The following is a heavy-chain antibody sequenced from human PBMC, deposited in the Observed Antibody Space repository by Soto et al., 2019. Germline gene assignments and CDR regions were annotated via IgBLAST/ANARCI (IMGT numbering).Heavy chain of an antibody. CDR1: GFTFSSYG. V-gene: IGHV3-30*18. CDR3: AKETLGYFDL. Sequence: QVQLVESGGGVVQPGRSLRLSCAASGFTFSSYGMHWVRQAPGKGLEWVAVISYDGSNKYYADSVKGRFTISRDNSKNTLYLQMNSLRAEDTGVYYCAKETLGYFDLWGRGTLVTVSS. D-gene: IGHD6-13*01. J-gene: IGHJ2*01. CDR2: ISYDGSNK.